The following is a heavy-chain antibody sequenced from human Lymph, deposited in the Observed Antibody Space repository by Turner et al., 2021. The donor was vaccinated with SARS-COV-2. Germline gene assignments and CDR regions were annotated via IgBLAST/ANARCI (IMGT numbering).Heavy chain of an antibody. V-gene: IGHV1-69*01. D-gene: IGHD2-15*01. CDR2: IIPNFGTA. Sequence: QVQLVQSGAEVKKPGSSVKVSCKASGGTFSSSAISWVRQAPGQGLEWMGGIIPNFGTANYAQRFQGRVTITADESTSTAYMELRSLRSEDTAVYYCARGAAYCSGGSCYRKGFDYWGQGTPVTVS. CDR3: ARGAAYCSGGSCYRKGFDY. J-gene: IGHJ4*02. CDR1: GGTFSSSA.